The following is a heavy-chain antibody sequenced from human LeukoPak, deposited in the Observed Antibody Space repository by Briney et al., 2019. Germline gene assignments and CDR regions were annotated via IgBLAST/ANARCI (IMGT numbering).Heavy chain of an antibody. J-gene: IGHJ4*02. D-gene: IGHD3-10*01. CDR2: ISGSGGST. V-gene: IGHV3-23*01. Sequence: GGSLRLSCAASGFTFSSNAMSWVRQAPGKGLEWVSAISGSGGSTYYADSVKGRFTISRDNSKNTLYLQMNSLRAEDTAVYYCAKDLVVRGGYYFDYWGQGALVTVSS. CDR3: AKDLVVRGGYYFDY. CDR1: GFTFSSNA.